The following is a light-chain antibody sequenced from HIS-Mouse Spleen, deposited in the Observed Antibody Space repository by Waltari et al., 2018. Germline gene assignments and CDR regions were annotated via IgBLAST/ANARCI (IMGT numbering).Light chain of an antibody. J-gene: IGLJ1*01. CDR1: SSDVGGYNY. V-gene: IGLV2-8*01. CDR2: DVS. CDR3: SSYAGSNIYV. Sequence: QSALTQPPSASGSPGQSVTISCTGTSSDVGGYNYVSWYQQHPGKAPKLMIYDVSKRPSGVPDRFSGSKAGNTASLTVSGLQAEDEADYYCSSYAGSNIYVFGTGTKVTVL.